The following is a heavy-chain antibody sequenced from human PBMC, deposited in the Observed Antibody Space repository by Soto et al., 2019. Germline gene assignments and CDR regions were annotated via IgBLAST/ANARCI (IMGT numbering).Heavy chain of an antibody. V-gene: IGHV3-33*01. D-gene: IGHD4-17*01. CDR3: ARDVNDYGDLGLDY. Sequence: QVQLVDSGGGVVQPGRSLRLSCAASGFTFSRNGMHWVRQAPGKGLEWVALIWYDGSNKNYADSVKGRFTISRDNSKNTLYLQMNSLSVEDTAVYYCARDVNDYGDLGLDYWGQGTLVTVSS. CDR2: IWYDGSNK. CDR1: GFTFSRNG. J-gene: IGHJ4*02.